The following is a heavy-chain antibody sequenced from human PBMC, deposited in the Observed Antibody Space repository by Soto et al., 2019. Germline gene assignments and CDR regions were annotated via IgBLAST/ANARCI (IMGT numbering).Heavy chain of an antibody. CDR1: GGSISSGGYY. CDR3: ARGLRFLEWLPIDY. J-gene: IGHJ4*02. Sequence: QVQLQESGPGLVKPSQTLSLTCTVSGGSISSGGYYWSWIRQHPGKGLEWIGYIYYSGSTYYNPSLKSRVTISVDTSKTQFSLKLSSVTAADTAVYYCARGLRFLEWLPIDYWGQGTLVTVSS. CDR2: IYYSGST. V-gene: IGHV4-31*03. D-gene: IGHD3-3*01.